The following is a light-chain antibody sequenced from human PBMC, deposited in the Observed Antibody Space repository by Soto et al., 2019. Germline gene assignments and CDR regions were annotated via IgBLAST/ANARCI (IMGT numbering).Light chain of an antibody. Sequence: EVVLTQSPGTLSLSPGQRATLSCRASQRISSSYLGWYQQKPGQAPRLLIYGASSRATGIPDRFSGSGSGTAFTLTITRLEPEDFAVYYCQQYGTSPITFGQGTRLEIK. V-gene: IGKV3-20*01. CDR3: QQYGTSPIT. CDR2: GAS. CDR1: QRISSSY. J-gene: IGKJ5*01.